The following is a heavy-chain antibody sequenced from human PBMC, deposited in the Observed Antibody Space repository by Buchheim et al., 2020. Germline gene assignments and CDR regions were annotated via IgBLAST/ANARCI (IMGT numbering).Heavy chain of an antibody. CDR1: GFTFSSYG. D-gene: IGHD3-3*01. Sequence: QVQLVESGGGVVQPGRSLRLSCAASGFTFSSYGMHWVRQAPGKGLEWVAVISYDGSNKYYADSVKGGFTISRDISKTTRYRQMNSLRAEDTAVYYCAKDAYYDFWSGYRSAYYYGMDVWGQGTT. J-gene: IGHJ6*02. CDR2: ISYDGSNK. CDR3: AKDAYYDFWSGYRSAYYYGMDV. V-gene: IGHV3-30*18.